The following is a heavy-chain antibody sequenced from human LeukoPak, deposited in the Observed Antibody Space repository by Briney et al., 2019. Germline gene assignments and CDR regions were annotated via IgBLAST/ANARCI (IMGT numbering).Heavy chain of an antibody. J-gene: IGHJ5*02. V-gene: IGHV4-34*01. D-gene: IGHD2-2*01. CDR2: INHSGST. CDR3: ARGLQYCSSTSCLGRFDP. Sequence: PSETLSLTCAVYGGSFSGYYWSWIRQPPGKGLEWIGEINHSGSTNYNPSLKSRVTISVDTSKNQSSLKLSSVTAADTAVYYCARGLQYCSSTSCLGRFDPWGQGTLVTVSS. CDR1: GGSFSGYY.